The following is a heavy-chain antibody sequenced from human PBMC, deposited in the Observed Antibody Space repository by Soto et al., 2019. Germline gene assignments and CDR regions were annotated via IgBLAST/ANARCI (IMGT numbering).Heavy chain of an antibody. CDR1: GYTFSDHW. J-gene: IGHJ6*02. Sequence: GESLKISCQGSGYTFSDHWINWVRLVPGKGLEWMGIIFPRDSDTRYSPSLQGQVIISVDKSTNTAYLQWTRLTASDTAIYYCAKSIEGGPMDVWGQGTTVTVSS. V-gene: IGHV5-51*01. CDR2: IFPRDSDT. D-gene: IGHD1-26*01. CDR3: AKSIEGGPMDV.